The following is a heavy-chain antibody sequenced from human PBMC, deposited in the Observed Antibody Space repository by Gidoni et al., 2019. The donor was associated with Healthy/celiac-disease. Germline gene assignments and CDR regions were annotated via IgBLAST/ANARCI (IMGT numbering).Heavy chain of an antibody. Sequence: QLQLQESGPGLVQPSETLSLTCTVSGGSMRSTNYYWGWIRQPPGKGLEWIGSIYYSGSPYSGSTYYTPSLKSRVTISVDTSKNQFSLRLSSVTAADTAVYFCASLYYGSGSYYAYFDNWGQGTLVTVSS. D-gene: IGHD3-10*01. CDR2: IYYSGSPYSGST. CDR1: GGSMRSTNYY. J-gene: IGHJ4*02. V-gene: IGHV4-39*01. CDR3: ASLYYGSGSYYAYFDN.